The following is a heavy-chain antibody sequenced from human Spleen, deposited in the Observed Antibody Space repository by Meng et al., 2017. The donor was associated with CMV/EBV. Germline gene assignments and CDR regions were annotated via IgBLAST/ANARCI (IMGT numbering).Heavy chain of an antibody. V-gene: IGHV4-4*02. CDR2: IYHSGSS. CDR3: GGNKYRSGSREFDP. J-gene: IGHJ5*02. D-gene: IGHD6-19*01. Sequence: GGSISRTNWWSWGRQHPGEGVEGVGEIYHSGSSKYNPDLKRRGTISVEKNKNQFSQRLRNGTGADKAVYYCGGNKYRSGSREFDPWGQGILVTVSS. CDR1: GGSISRTNW.